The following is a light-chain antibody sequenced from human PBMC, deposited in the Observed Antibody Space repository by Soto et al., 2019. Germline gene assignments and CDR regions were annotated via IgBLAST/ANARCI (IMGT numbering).Light chain of an antibody. Sequence: EIVMTQSPGTLSVSPGERATLSCRASQSVSSKLAWYQQKPGQAPRLLIYGASTRATGIPARFSGSGSGTEFTLTISSLRSEDFAVYYCQQYNNWPPWTFGQGTKVDIK. V-gene: IGKV3-15*01. CDR3: QQYNNWPPWT. CDR2: GAS. CDR1: QSVSSK. J-gene: IGKJ1*01.